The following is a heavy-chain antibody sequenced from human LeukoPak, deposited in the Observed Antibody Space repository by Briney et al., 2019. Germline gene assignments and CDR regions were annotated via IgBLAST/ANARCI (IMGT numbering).Heavy chain of an antibody. J-gene: IGHJ3*02. CDR2: ISSSGSTI. V-gene: IGHV3-11*01. D-gene: IGHD5-18*01. CDR3: ARLLIYGYASFDI. Sequence: GGSLRLSCAASGFTFSDYYMNWIRQAPGKGLEWVSYISSSGSTIYYADSVKGRFTISRDNAKNSLYLQMNSLRAEDTAVYYCARLLIYGYASFDIWGQGTMVTVSS. CDR1: GFTFSDYY.